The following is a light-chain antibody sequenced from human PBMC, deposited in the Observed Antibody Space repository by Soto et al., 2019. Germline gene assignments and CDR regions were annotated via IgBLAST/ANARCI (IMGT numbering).Light chain of an antibody. Sequence: EIVLTQSPATLSLSPGEKETNSCGASQRVSSSYLAWYQQKPGLAPRLLIYDASSRATGIPDRFSGSGSGTDFTLTISRLEPEDFAVYYCQQYGSSPPITFGQGTRLEI. V-gene: IGKV3D-20*01. J-gene: IGKJ5*01. CDR1: QRVSSSY. CDR2: DAS. CDR3: QQYGSSPPIT.